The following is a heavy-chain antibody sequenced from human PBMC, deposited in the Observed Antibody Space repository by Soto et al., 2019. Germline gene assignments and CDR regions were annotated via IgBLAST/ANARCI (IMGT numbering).Heavy chain of an antibody. CDR3: ARDGGLTVTTGLIDY. D-gene: IGHD4-17*01. V-gene: IGHV3-48*02. Sequence: EVQLVESGGGLVQPGGSLRLSCAASGFTFSSYSMNWVRQAPGKGLEWVSDISSSSSTIYYADSVKGRFTISRDNAKNSLYLQMNSLRDEDTAVYYCARDGGLTVTTGLIDYWGQGTLVTVSS. CDR2: ISSSSSTI. CDR1: GFTFSSYS. J-gene: IGHJ4*02.